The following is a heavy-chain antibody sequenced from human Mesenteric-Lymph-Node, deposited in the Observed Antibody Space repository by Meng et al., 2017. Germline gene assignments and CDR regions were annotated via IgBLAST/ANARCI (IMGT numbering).Heavy chain of an antibody. CDR2: IYYSGST. CDR3: ARVDSSGWYLYY. V-gene: IGHV4-39*07. Sequence: GSLRLSCTVSGGSISSSSYYWGWIRQPPGKGLEWIGSIYYSGSTYYNPSLKRRVTISVDTSKNQFSLKLSSVTAADTAVYYCARVDSSGWYLYYWGQGTLVTVSS. J-gene: IGHJ4*02. CDR1: GGSISSSSYY. D-gene: IGHD6-19*01.